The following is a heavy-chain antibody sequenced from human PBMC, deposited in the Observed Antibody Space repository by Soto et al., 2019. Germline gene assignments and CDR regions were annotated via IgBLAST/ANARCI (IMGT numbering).Heavy chain of an antibody. J-gene: IGHJ6*03. CDR2: MNPNSGNT. Sequence: ASVKVSCKASGYTFTSYDINWVRQATGQGLEWMGWMNPNSGNTGYAQKLQGRVTMTRNTSISTAYMELSSLRSEDTAMYYCARGGGGGTMVRGARDYYYYMDVWGKGTTVTVSS. D-gene: IGHD3-10*01. CDR3: ARGGGGGTMVRGARDYYYYMDV. V-gene: IGHV1-8*01. CDR1: GYTFTSYD.